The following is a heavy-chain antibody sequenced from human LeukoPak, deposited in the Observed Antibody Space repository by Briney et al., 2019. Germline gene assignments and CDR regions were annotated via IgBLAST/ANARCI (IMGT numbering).Heavy chain of an antibody. Sequence: PGGSLRLSCAASGFTFSSYDMHWVRQPAGKGLEWVSGIGTAGDTYYSGSVKGRFTISRENAKNFLYLQMNSLRAGDTAVYYCARADGSGLKSYFDYWAQGTLVTVSS. V-gene: IGHV3-13*01. CDR2: IGTAGDT. CDR3: ARADGSGLKSYFDY. CDR1: GFTFSSYD. J-gene: IGHJ4*02. D-gene: IGHD3-10*01.